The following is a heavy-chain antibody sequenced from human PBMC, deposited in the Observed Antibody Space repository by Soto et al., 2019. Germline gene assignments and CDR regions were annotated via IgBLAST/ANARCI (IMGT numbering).Heavy chain of an antibody. CDR1: GFTFSSYG. CDR2: IWYDGSNK. V-gene: IGHV3-33*01. Sequence: GGSLRLSCAASGFTFSSYGMHWVRQAPGKGLEWVAVIWYDGSNKYYADSVKGRFTISRDNSKNTLYLQMNSLRAEDTAVYYCARGERGSSSWFDYWGQGTLVTVSS. D-gene: IGHD6-13*01. CDR3: ARGERGSSSWFDY. J-gene: IGHJ4*02.